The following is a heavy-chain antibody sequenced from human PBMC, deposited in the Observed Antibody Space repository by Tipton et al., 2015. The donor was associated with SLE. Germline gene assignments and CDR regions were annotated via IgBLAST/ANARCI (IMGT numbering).Heavy chain of an antibody. D-gene: IGHD6-13*01. Sequence: TLSLTCTVSGGSISSGSYYWSWIRQPAGKGLEWIGRIYTSGSTNYNPSLKSRVTISVDTSKNQFSLKLSSVTAADTAVYYCARAGYSSSRGAFDIWGQGTMVTVSS. V-gene: IGHV4-61*02. CDR2: IYTSGST. CDR3: ARAGYSSSRGAFDI. J-gene: IGHJ3*02. CDR1: GGSISSGSYY.